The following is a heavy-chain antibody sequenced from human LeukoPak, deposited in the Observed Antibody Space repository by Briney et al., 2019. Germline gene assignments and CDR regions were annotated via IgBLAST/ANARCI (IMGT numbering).Heavy chain of an antibody. D-gene: IGHD3-22*01. Sequence: GGSLRLSCAASGFTFSDYFMTWIRQAPGKGLEWVAVIWYDGSNKYYADSVRGRFTISRDNSKNTLYLQMNSLRVEDTAVYYCARDRVPYDSSGSSSYWGQGTLVTVSS. J-gene: IGHJ4*02. CDR2: IWYDGSNK. V-gene: IGHV3-33*08. CDR1: GFTFSDYF. CDR3: ARDRVPYDSSGSSSY.